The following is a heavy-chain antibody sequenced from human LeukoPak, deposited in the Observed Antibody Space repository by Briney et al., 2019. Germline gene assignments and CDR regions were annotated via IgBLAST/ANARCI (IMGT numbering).Heavy chain of an antibody. CDR1: GYTFTSYY. CDR3: ARVVGDYANYYYGMDV. CDR2: INPSGGST. Sequence: ASVKVSCKAFGYTFTSYYMHWVRQAPGQGLEWMGIINPSGGSTSYAQKFQGRVTMTRDTSTSTVYMELSSLRSEDTAVYYCARVVGDYANYYYGMDVWGQGTTVTVSS. V-gene: IGHV1-46*01. J-gene: IGHJ6*02. D-gene: IGHD4-17*01.